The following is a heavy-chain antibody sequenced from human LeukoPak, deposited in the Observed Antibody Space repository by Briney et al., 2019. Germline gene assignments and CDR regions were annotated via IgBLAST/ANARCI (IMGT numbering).Heavy chain of an antibody. J-gene: IGHJ4*02. CDR2: ISGDGGST. CDR1: GFTFDDYA. Sequence: LPGGPLRLSCAASGFTFDDYAMHWVRQAPGKGLNWVSLISGDGGSTYYADSVKGRFTISRDNSKNSLYLQMNSLRTEDTALYYCAKDKVTAPVAYYFDYWGQGTLVTVSS. D-gene: IGHD4-11*01. CDR3: AKDKVTAPVAYYFDY. V-gene: IGHV3-43*02.